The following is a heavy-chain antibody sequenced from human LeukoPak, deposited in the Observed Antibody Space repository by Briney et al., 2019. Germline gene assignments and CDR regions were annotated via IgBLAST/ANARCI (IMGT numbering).Heavy chain of an antibody. Sequence: SETLSLTWTVSGXSISSYYGSWIRQPAGKGLEWIGRIYTSGSTNYNPSLKSRATMSVDTSKNQFSLKLSSVTAADTAVYYCARDRGEPLFDYWGQGTLVTVSS. CDR2: IYTSGST. CDR1: GXSISSYY. V-gene: IGHV4-4*07. CDR3: ARDRGEPLFDY. D-gene: IGHD1-14*01. J-gene: IGHJ4*02.